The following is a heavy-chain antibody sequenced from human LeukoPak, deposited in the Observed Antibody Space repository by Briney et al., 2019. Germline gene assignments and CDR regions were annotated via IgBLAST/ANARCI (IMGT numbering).Heavy chain of an antibody. Sequence: ASVKVSCKASGGTFSSYAISWVRQAPGQGLEWMGRIIPILGIANYAQKFRGRVTITADKSTSTAYMELSSLRSEDTAVYYCARTLAVHPGDYWGQGTLVTVSS. D-gene: IGHD6-19*01. CDR1: GGTFSSYA. J-gene: IGHJ4*02. CDR3: ARTLAVHPGDY. CDR2: IIPILGIA. V-gene: IGHV1-69*04.